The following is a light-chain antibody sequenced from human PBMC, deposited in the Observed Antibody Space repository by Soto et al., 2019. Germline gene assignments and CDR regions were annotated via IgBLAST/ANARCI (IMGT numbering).Light chain of an antibody. Sequence: DIEMTQSPSNLSASIGDSVTITCQASQDIRKYLNWYQQRPGKAPKLLIYDASYLETGVPFRFSGRRSGTTFTFTINGLQPEDVGTYYCQHCDSFPLTFGPGTTV. J-gene: IGKJ3*01. V-gene: IGKV1-33*01. CDR2: DAS. CDR3: QHCDSFPLT. CDR1: QDIRKY.